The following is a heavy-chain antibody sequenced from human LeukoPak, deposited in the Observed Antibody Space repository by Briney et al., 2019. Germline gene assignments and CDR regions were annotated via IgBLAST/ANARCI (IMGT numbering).Heavy chain of an antibody. CDR1: GGSISSSIYY. Sequence: SETLSLTCTVSGGSISSSIYYWGWIRQPPGKGLEWIGSFYYSGRTYYNPSLKSRVTISVDTSKNQFSLKLSSVTAADTAVFYCARQPTYYYYYMDVWGKGTTVTVSS. V-gene: IGHV4-39*01. CDR3: ARQPTYYYYYMDV. J-gene: IGHJ6*03. CDR2: FYYSGRT.